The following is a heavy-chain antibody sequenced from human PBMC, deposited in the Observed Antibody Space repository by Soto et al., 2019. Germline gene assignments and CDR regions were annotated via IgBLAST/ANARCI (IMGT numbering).Heavy chain of an antibody. CDR3: VTSRPNNNWSGFDY. J-gene: IGHJ4*02. CDR2: IRNRLYGYTT. D-gene: IGHD1-1*01. Sequence: PGGSLRLSCGASGFTFSDHYMDWVRQAPGKGLEWVGRIRNRLYGYTTVYAASVKGRFTTSRDESKSSVFLQINSPRTEDTAVYYCVTSRPNNNWSGFDYWGQGTLVTVSS. CDR1: GFTFSDHY. V-gene: IGHV3-72*01.